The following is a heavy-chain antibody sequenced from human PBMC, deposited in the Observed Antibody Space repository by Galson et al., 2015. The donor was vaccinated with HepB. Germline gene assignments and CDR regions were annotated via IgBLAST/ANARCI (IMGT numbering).Heavy chain of an antibody. CDR2: ISGSGGST. J-gene: IGHJ4*02. CDR1: GFTFSSYA. V-gene: IGHV3-23*01. Sequence: SLRLSCAASGFTFSSYAMSWVRQAPGKGLEWVSAISGSGGSTYYADSVKGRFTISRDNSKNTLYLQMNSLRAEDTAVYYCAKGSERYSGSYYDYWGQGTLVTVSS. CDR3: AKGSERYSGSYYDY. D-gene: IGHD1-26*01.